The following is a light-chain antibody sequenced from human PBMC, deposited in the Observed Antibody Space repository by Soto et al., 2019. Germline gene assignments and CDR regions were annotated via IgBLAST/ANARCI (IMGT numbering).Light chain of an antibody. CDR2: AAS. Sequence: DIQMSQSPSSLSASVGYRVTITCRAAESISRHLNWYQQKPGRAPDLLIYAASTLQNGVPSRFTGSGSGTEFTLTITGLQLEDFATYYCQQDYSTLATFGQGTRREIK. CDR3: QQDYSTLAT. J-gene: IGKJ5*01. CDR1: ESISRH. V-gene: IGKV1-39*01.